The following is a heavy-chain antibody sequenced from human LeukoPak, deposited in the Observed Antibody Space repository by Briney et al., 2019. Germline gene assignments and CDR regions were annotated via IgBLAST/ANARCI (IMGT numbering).Heavy chain of an antibody. Sequence: SQTLSLTSTLSRVSITSYYWTWIRQPPSPRLQCIGYFYYSGSTNYSPSLKSRVTISLDTSKNQFSLKLSSVTAADTAVYYCARDEGGSYGVFDYWGQGTLVPVSS. D-gene: IGHD1-26*01. CDR2: FYYSGST. J-gene: IGHJ4*02. CDR3: ARDEGGSYGVFDY. CDR1: RVSITSYY. V-gene: IGHV4-59*01.